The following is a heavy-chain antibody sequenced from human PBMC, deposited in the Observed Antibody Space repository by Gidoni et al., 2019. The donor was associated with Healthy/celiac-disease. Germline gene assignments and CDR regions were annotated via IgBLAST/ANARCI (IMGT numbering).Heavy chain of an antibody. CDR3: ARGRVGRGYCSSTSCRTSYYYGMDV. V-gene: IGHV6-1*01. Sequence: QVQLQQSGPGLVKPSQTLSLTCAISGDSVSSNSAAWNWIRQSPSRGLEWLGRTYYRSKWYNDYAVSVKSRITINPDTSKNQFSLQLNSVTPEDTAVYYCARGRVGRGYCSSTSCRTSYYYGMDVWGQGTTVTVSS. CDR2: TYYRSKWYN. CDR1: GDSVSSNSAA. J-gene: IGHJ6*02. D-gene: IGHD2-2*01.